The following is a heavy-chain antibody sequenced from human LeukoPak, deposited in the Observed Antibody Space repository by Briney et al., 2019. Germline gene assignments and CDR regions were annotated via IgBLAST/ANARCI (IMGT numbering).Heavy chain of an antibody. CDR1: GFTFRSHW. CDR3: ARGREVTRDFDY. CDR2: INQDGSEK. D-gene: IGHD4-23*01. Sequence: GGSLRLSCAASGFTFRSHWMSWVRQAPGKGLEWVANINQDGSEKYYLDSVKGRFTISRDNAKNSLYLQMNSLRAEDTAVYYCARGREVTRDFDYWGQGTLVSVSS. J-gene: IGHJ4*02. V-gene: IGHV3-7*05.